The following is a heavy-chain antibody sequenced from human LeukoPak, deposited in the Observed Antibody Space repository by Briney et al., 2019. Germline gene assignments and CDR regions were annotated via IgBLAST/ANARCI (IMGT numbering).Heavy chain of an antibody. J-gene: IGHJ4*02. Sequence: GGSLRLSCAASGFTFSNAWMSWVRQAPGKGLEWVGRIKSKSNGGTTDYAAPVKGRFTISRDDSKNTLYLQMNSLKTEDTAVYYCTPLPPEREYYDSGSYYREYYFDYWGQGTLVTVSS. CDR2: IKSKSNGGTT. CDR3: TPLPPEREYYDSGSYYREYYFDY. D-gene: IGHD3-10*01. CDR1: GFTFSNAW. V-gene: IGHV3-15*01.